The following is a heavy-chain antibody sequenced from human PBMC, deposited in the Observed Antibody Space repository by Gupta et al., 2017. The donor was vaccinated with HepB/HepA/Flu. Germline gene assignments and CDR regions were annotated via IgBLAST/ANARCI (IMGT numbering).Heavy chain of an antibody. Sequence: EVQLVESGGGVVQPGGSLRLSCAASGFTFADYAMHWVRQAPGKGLEWVSLISGDGGSTYYADSVKGRFTISRDNSKNSLYLQMNSLRTEDTALYYCAKVHGGNPWEPGMDVWGQGTTVTVSS. CDR2: ISGDGGST. CDR1: GFTFADYA. D-gene: IGHD4-23*01. J-gene: IGHJ6*02. CDR3: AKVHGGNPWEPGMDV. V-gene: IGHV3-43*02.